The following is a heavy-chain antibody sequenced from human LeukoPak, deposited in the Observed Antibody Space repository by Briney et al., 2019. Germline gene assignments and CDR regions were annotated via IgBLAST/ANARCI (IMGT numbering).Heavy chain of an antibody. Sequence: GGSLRLSCAASGFPFSSYGMHWVRQAPGKGLEWVAFIPYDGSDKFYADSVKGRFTISRDNSKNTLYLQMNSLRAEDTAVYYCAAMTSVTTGDYWDQGTLVTVSS. CDR1: GFPFSSYG. V-gene: IGHV3-30*02. CDR2: IPYDGSDK. CDR3: AAMTSVTTGDY. D-gene: IGHD4-11*01. J-gene: IGHJ4*02.